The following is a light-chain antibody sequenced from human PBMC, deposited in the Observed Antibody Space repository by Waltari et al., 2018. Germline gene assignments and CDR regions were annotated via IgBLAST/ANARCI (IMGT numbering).Light chain of an antibody. CDR2: AAS. V-gene: IGKV1-39*01. CDR3: QQSYSTPRT. Sequence: DIQLTQPPSSLSASVGNRVTITCRASKRISSYLNWYQQKPGKAPKLLIYAASSLQSGVPSRFSGSGSGTDFTLTISSLQPEDFATYYCQQSYSTPRTFGQGTKVEIK. CDR1: KRISSY. J-gene: IGKJ1*01.